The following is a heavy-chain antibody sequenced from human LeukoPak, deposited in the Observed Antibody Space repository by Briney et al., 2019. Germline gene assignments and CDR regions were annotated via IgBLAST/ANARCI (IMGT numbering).Heavy chain of an antibody. D-gene: IGHD1-26*01. CDR1: GYTFTSYG. CDR2: ISAYNGNT. Sequence: ASVKVSCTASGYTFTSYGISWVRQAPGQGLEWMGWISAYNGNTNYAQKLQGRVTMTTDTFTNTAYMELRSLRSDDTAVYYCARDLYSGSYPVGYWGQGTLVSVSS. CDR3: ARDLYSGSYPVGY. J-gene: IGHJ4*02. V-gene: IGHV1-18*01.